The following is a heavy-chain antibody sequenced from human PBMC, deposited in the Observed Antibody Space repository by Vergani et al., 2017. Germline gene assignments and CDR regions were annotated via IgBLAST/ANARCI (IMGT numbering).Heavy chain of an antibody. CDR2: ISNDGSKK. CDR1: GFSFSSHA. J-gene: IGHJ6*03. CDR3: AKAGSVNSGSLQYNFYMDV. D-gene: IGHD3-10*01. V-gene: IGHV3-30*18. Sequence: QVQLAESGGGRVQPGRSLRLSCAASGFSFSSHAIHWVRQAPGKGLEWVAVISNDGSKKYYADPVKGRFTISRDNSKNTLDLQMNSLRTQETAVYYCAKAGSVNSGSLQYNFYMDVWGKGTTVTVS.